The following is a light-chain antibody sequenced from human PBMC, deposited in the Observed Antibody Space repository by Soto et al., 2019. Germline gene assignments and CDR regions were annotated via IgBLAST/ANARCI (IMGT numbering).Light chain of an antibody. CDR2: QVT. Sequence: QSALTQPASVSGSPGQSITISCIGTIRDVGGHNYVSWYQQHPGKAPKLMIFQVTYRPSGVSNRFSGSKSGNRASLTISGLQAEDEAVYYCSSCTSTSTLVFGGGTQLTVL. J-gene: IGLJ2*01. CDR1: IRDVGGHNY. V-gene: IGLV2-14*01. CDR3: SSCTSTSTLV.